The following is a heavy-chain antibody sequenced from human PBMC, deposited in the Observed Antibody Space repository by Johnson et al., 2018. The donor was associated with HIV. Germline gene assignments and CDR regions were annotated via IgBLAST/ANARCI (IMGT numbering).Heavy chain of an antibody. D-gene: IGHD3-3*01. Sequence: EVQLVESGGGVVQPGGSLRLSCAASGFTFSSYEMNWVRQAPGKGLEWVSYISSSGSPIYYADSVKGRFTISRDNAKNSLYLQMNSLRAEDTAVYYCARVNFWSGYPPDVFDIWGQGTMVTVSS. V-gene: IGHV3-48*03. J-gene: IGHJ3*02. CDR1: GFTFSSYE. CDR3: ARVNFWSGYPPDVFDI. CDR2: ISSSGSPI.